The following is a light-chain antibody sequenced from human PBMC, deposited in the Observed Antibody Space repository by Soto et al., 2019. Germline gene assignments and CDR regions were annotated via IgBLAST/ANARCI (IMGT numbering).Light chain of an antibody. V-gene: IGKV3-15*01. J-gene: IGKJ1*01. CDR3: QQYNKWPPT. CDR2: GAS. Sequence: EVVMTQSPATLSVSPGERATLSYRASQSISSNLAWYQQKPGQAPRLLIYGASTRATGIPARFSGSDSGTGFTLTITGLQSEDLAVYFCQQYNKWPPTFGQGTKVDIK. CDR1: QSISSN.